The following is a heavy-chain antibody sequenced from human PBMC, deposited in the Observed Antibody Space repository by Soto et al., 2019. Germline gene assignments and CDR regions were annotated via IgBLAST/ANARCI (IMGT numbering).Heavy chain of an antibody. CDR3: ARSLRCVCSDGCYSPFDY. V-gene: IGHV3-74*01. Sequence: GGSLRLSCAASDFTLSKNWMDWVRQAPGKGLVWVSRINIDGERSSYADSVKGRFTISRDNAKNTLYLHMNNLRAEDTAVYYCARSLRCVCSDGCYSPFDYWGQGVLVTVSS. CDR2: INIDGERS. CDR1: DFTLSKNW. D-gene: IGHD2-15*01. J-gene: IGHJ4*02.